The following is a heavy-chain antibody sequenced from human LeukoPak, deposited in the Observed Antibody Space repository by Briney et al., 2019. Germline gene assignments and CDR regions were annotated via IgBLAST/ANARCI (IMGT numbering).Heavy chain of an antibody. V-gene: IGHV3-21*01. CDR3: ARSSSSWYYFDY. J-gene: IGHJ4*02. CDR1: GFTFSSYS. CDR2: ISSSSSYI. D-gene: IGHD6-13*01. Sequence: GGSLRLSCAASGFTFSSYSMNWVRQAPGKGLEWVSPISSSSSYIYYADSVKGRFTTSRDNAKNSLYLQMNSLRAEDTAVYYCARSSSSWYYFDYWGQGTLVTVSS.